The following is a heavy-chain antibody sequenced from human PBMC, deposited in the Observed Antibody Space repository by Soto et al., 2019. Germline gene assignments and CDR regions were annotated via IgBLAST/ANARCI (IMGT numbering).Heavy chain of an antibody. CDR2: IYYSGST. CDR3: ARQGFGALHGPVDV. CDR1: GGSISSYY. D-gene: IGHD3-10*01. V-gene: IGHV4-59*01. J-gene: IGHJ6*02. Sequence: SETLSLTCTVSGGSISSYYWSWIRQPPGKGLEWIGYIYYSGSTNYNPSLKSRVTISVDTSKNQFSLKLSSVTAADTAVYYCARQGFGALHGPVDVWGQGTTVTVSS.